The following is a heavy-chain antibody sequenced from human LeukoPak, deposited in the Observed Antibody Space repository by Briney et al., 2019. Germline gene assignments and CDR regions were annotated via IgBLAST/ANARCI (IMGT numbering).Heavy chain of an antibody. J-gene: IGHJ5*02. V-gene: IGHV4-4*02. CDR1: GASISSNW. CDR3: ARDRVPCLGCTLPPLGTTGFDP. D-gene: IGHD1-1*01. Sequence: PSETLSLTCAVSGASISSNWWNWVRQPPGKGLEWIGEIHHSGSANYNPSLKSRVTISVDTSKNQFSLKLSSVTAADTAVYYCARDRVPCLGCTLPPLGTTGFDPWGQGTLVTVSS. CDR2: IHHSGSA.